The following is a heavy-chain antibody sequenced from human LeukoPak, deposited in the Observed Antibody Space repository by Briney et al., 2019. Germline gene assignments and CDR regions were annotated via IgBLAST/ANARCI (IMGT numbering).Heavy chain of an antibody. CDR2: INPNAGIT. Sequence: PGASVKVSCKASGHTFTTYYFHWVRQVPGQGLEWMGIINPNAGITTYAKKFQGRVTMTRDKSTSTVYMELRSLRSDDTAVYYCARGPGKLEIEQWLVPWFDYWGQGALVTVSS. CDR1: GHTFTTYY. D-gene: IGHD6-19*01. J-gene: IGHJ4*02. CDR3: ARGPGKLEIEQWLVPWFDY. V-gene: IGHV1-46*01.